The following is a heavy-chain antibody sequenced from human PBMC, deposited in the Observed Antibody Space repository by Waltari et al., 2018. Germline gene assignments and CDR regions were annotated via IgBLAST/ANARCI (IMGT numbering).Heavy chain of an antibody. J-gene: IGHJ3*02. CDR3: ARVLNDYGDIDAFDI. Sequence: QVQLVESGGGVVQPGRSLRLSCAASGFTFSSYAMHWVRQATGKGLEWVAVISYDGSNKYYADFVKGRFTHSRDNSKNTLYLQMNSLRAEDTAVYYCARVLNDYGDIDAFDIWGQGTMVTVSS. CDR2: ISYDGSNK. V-gene: IGHV3-30-3*01. D-gene: IGHD4-17*01. CDR1: GFTFSSYA.